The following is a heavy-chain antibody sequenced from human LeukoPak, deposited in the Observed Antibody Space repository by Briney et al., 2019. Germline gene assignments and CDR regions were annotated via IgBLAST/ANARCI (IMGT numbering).Heavy chain of an antibody. CDR2: ISNDGTDK. CDR3: VREGTYFFASGSFQGYYFDN. D-gene: IGHD3-10*01. CDR1: GFTFSSYD. Sequence: GGSLRLFCAASGFTFSSYDMHWVRQSPGKGLEWVAVISNDGTDKHHADSVKGRFTVSRDNSNHTVYLEMDRLRVEDTAIYYCVREGTYFFASGSFQGYYFDNWGQGTLVTVSS. V-gene: IGHV3-30*03. J-gene: IGHJ4*02.